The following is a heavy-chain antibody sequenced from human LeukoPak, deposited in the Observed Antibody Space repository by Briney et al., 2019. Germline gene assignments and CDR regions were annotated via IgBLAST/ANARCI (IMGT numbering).Heavy chain of an antibody. D-gene: IGHD6-6*01. J-gene: IGHJ4*02. CDR2: IYYSGST. CDR3: ARAGQLVRGAFDY. CDR1: GGSISSYY. V-gene: IGHV4-59*01. Sequence: SETLSLTCTVSGGSISSYYWSWIRQPPGKGLEWIGYIYYSGSTNYNPSLKSRVTISVDTSKNQFSLKLSSVTAADAAVYYCARAGQLVRGAFDYWGQGTLVTVSS.